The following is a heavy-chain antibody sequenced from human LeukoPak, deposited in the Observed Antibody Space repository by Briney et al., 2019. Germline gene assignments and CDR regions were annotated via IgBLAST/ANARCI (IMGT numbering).Heavy chain of an antibody. CDR3: AREGGRYFDWLSWYYFDY. CDR2: INPNSGGT. D-gene: IGHD3-9*01. V-gene: IGHV1-2*02. Sequence: ASVKVSCKASGYTFTGYYMHWVRQAPGQGLEWMGWINPNSGGTNYAQKFQGRVTMTRDTSISTAYMELSRLRSDDTAVYYCAREGGRYFDWLSWYYFDYWGQGTLVTVSS. J-gene: IGHJ4*02. CDR1: GYTFTGYY.